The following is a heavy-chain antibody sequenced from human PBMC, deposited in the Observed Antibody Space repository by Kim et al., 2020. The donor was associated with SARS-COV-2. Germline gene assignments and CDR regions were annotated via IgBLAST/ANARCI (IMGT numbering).Heavy chain of an antibody. D-gene: IGHD1-26*01. J-gene: IGHJ4*02. CDR3: ARLLGATTPYYFDY. Sequence: SPSVQGQVTISADKSISTAYLQWSRLKASDTAMYYCARLLGATTPYYFDYWGQGTLVTVSS. V-gene: IGHV5-51*01.